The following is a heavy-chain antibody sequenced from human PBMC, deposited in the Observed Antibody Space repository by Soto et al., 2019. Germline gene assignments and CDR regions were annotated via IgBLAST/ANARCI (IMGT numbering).Heavy chain of an antibody. J-gene: IGHJ4*02. D-gene: IGHD6-19*01. Sequence: QVQLVESGGGLVRPGGSLRLSCAASGFTFSVYYMSWIRQAPGKGLEWVSHISGSGKTIYYADSVKGRFSISRDNAENSLYLQMNSLRGEDTAVYYCARDGGRGWHLDNWGQGTLVTVSS. CDR1: GFTFSVYY. CDR3: ARDGGRGWHLDN. CDR2: ISGSGKTI. V-gene: IGHV3-11*01.